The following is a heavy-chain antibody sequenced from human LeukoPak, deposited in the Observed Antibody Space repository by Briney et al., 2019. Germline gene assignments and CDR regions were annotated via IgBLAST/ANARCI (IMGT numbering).Heavy chain of an antibody. CDR1: GFTFSSYS. CDR3: ARDGGSGSFYPIDY. CDR2: ISSSSTYI. V-gene: IGHV3-21*01. Sequence: GGSLRLSCAASGFTFSSYSMNWVRQAPGKGLEWVSSISSSSTYIYYADSVKGRFAISRDDAKNSLYLQMNSLRGEDTAVYYCARDGGSGSFYPIDYWGQGTLVTVPS. J-gene: IGHJ4*02. D-gene: IGHD3-10*01.